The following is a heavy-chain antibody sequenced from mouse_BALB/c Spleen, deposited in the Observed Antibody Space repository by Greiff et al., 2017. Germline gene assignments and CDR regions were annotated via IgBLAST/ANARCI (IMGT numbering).Heavy chain of an antibody. V-gene: IGHV5-9-4*01. D-gene: IGHD1-1*01. CDR2: ISSGGSYT. CDR1: GFTFSSYA. Sequence: EVQLVESGGGLVKPGGSLKLSCAASGFTFSSYAMSWVRQSPEKRLEWVAEISSGGSYTYYPDTVTGRFTISRDNAKNTLYLEMSSLRSEDTAMYYCAYYGSSTAWFAYWGQGTLVTVSA. CDR3: AYYGSSTAWFAY. J-gene: IGHJ3*01.